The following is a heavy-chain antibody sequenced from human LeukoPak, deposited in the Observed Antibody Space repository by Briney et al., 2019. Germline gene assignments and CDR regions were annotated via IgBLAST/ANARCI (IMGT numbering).Heavy chain of an antibody. CDR2: ISWNSGSI. Sequence: PGRSLRLSCAASGFTFDDYAMHWVRQAPGKSLGWVSGISWNSGSIGYADSVKGRFTISRDNAKNSLYLQMNSLRAEDTALYYCAKEGRGGAFDIWGQGTMVTVSS. CDR1: GFTFDDYA. D-gene: IGHD3-10*01. J-gene: IGHJ3*02. V-gene: IGHV3-9*01. CDR3: AKEGRGGAFDI.